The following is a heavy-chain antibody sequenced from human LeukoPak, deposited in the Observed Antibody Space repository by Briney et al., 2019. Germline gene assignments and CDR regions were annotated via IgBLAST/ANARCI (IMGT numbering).Heavy chain of an antibody. Sequence: GGSLRLSCAVSGFTFRNYAMTWVRQAPGKGLEWVSAINSGGGDTYYADSVKGRFIISRDNSKNTLYLQVNSLRADDTAVYYCAKIGSGWQHEYWGQGTLAIVSS. J-gene: IGHJ4*02. CDR3: AKIGSGWQHEY. CDR1: GFTFRNYA. D-gene: IGHD6-19*01. V-gene: IGHV3-23*01. CDR2: INSGGGDT.